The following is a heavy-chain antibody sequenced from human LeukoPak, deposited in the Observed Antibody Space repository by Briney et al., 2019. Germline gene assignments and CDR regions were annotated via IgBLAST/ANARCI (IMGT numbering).Heavy chain of an antibody. CDR3: AGDHTAAGLYYFDY. V-gene: IGHV4-30-4*01. J-gene: IGHJ4*02. CDR1: GGSISSGDYY. Sequence: SQTLSLTCTVSGGSISSGDYYWSWIRQPPGKGLEWIGYIYYSGSTYYNPSLKSRVTISVDTSKNQFSLKLSSVTAADTAVYYCAGDHTAAGLYYFDYWGQGALVTVSS. CDR2: IYYSGST. D-gene: IGHD6-13*01.